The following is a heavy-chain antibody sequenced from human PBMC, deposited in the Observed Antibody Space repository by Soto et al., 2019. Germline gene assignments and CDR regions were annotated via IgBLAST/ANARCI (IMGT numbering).Heavy chain of an antibody. D-gene: IGHD1-26*01. CDR1: GFTFSTYV. J-gene: IGHJ3*01. CDR3: VKRGANWGAFDV. Sequence: EMQLLESGGGLVQPGGSLRLSCAASGFTFSTYVMSWIRQAPGKGLEWVSSITGNSDEIFYAYSVRGRFTISRDNSNSRVYMQMNSLSAEDTALYYCVKRGANWGAFDVWGQGTVVTVSS. CDR2: ITGNSDEI. V-gene: IGHV3-23*01.